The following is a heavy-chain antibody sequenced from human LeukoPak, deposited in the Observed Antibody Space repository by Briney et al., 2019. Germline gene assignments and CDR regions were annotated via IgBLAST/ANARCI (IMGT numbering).Heavy chain of an antibody. J-gene: IGHJ1*01. V-gene: IGHV4-30-2*01. CDR2: IYHSGST. Sequence: SETLSLTCAVSGGSISSGGYSWSWIRQPPGKGLEWIGYIYHSGSTYYNPSLKSRVTISVDTSKNQFSLKLSSVTAADTAVYYCARHFYDFWSGGAEYFQHWGQGTLVTVSS. CDR3: ARHFYDFWSGGAEYFQH. D-gene: IGHD3-3*01. CDR1: GGSISSGGYS.